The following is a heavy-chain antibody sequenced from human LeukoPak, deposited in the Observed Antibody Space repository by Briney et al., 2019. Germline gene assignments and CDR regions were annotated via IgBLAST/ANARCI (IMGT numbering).Heavy chain of an antibody. J-gene: IGHJ6*02. Sequence: GGSLRLSCAASGFTFSSYGMHWVRQAPGKGLEWVAVIWYDGSNKYYADSVKGRFTISRDNSKNTLYLQMNSLRAEDTAVYYCARVPGDYYYYGMDVWGQGTTVTVSS. V-gene: IGHV3-33*01. CDR3: ARVPGDYYYYGMDV. CDR1: GFTFSSYG. CDR2: IWYDGSNK. D-gene: IGHD3-10*01.